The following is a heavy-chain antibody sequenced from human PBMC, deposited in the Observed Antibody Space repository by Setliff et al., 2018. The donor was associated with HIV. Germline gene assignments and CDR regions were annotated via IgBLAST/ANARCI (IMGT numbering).Heavy chain of an antibody. J-gene: IGHJ4*02. D-gene: IGHD6-19*01. CDR3: VRVTVVAGTNY. Sequence: PGGSLRLSCAASGFTFEDYGMSWVRQTPGKGLEWVSGIDWNGGATGYADSVKGRFTISRDNAKNSLYLQMNSLRAEDTAVYYCVRVTVVAGTNYWGQGTLVTVSS. V-gene: IGHV3-20*04. CDR2: IDWNGGAT. CDR1: GFTFEDYG.